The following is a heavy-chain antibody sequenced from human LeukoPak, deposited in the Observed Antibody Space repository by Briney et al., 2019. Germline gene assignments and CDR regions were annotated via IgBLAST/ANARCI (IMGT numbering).Heavy chain of an antibody. CDR1: GYTFTSYD. Sequence: ASVKVSCKASGYTFTSYDINWVRQATGQGLGWMGWMSPNSGNTGYAQKFQGRVTMTRNTSISTAYMELSSLRSEDTAVYYCARAPWEVLDNFDYWGQGTLVTVSS. V-gene: IGHV1-8*01. CDR3: ARAPWEVLDNFDY. D-gene: IGHD1-26*01. J-gene: IGHJ4*02. CDR2: MSPNSGNT.